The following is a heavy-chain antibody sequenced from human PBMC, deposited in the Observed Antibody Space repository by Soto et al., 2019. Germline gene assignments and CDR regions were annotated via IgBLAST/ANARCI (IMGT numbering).Heavy chain of an antibody. V-gene: IGHV3-9*01. J-gene: IGHJ4*02. CDR1: GFTFDDYA. CDR2: ISWNSGSI. CDR3: ARVVHYYGSGSYYGPYFDY. Sequence: GGSLRLSCAASGFTFDDYAMHWVRQAPGKGLEWVSGISWNSGSIGYADSVKGRFTISRDNAKNSLYLQMNSLRAEDTAVYYCARVVHYYGSGSYYGPYFDYWGQGTLVTVSS. D-gene: IGHD3-10*01.